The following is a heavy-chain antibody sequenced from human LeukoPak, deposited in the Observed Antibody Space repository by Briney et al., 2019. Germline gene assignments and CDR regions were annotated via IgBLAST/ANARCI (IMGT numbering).Heavy chain of an antibody. CDR1: GASISSSGYY. V-gene: IGHV4-39*06. Sequence: PSETLSLTCTVSGASISSSGYYWGWIRQTPGKGLEWIATVFYGVRSDYNPSLNRRVTISVDTYKNQFALEVRSVTAADTAVFYCAGSRRATGINDPFDLWGQGTMVSVSS. CDR2: VFYGVRS. J-gene: IGHJ3*01. CDR3: AGSRRATGINDPFDL. D-gene: IGHD1-1*01.